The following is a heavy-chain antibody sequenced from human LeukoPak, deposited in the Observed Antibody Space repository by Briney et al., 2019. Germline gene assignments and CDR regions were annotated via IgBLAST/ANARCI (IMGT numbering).Heavy chain of an antibody. CDR2: INPNSGGT. J-gene: IGHJ5*02. V-gene: IGHV1-2*02. CDR3: AGLPSAGPNWFDP. Sequence: ASVKVSCKASGYTFTGYYMHWVRQAPGQGLEWMGWINPNSGGTNYAQKFQGRVTMTRDTSISTAYMELSRLRSDDTAVYYCAGLPSAGPNWFDPWGQGTLVTVSS. CDR1: GYTFTGYY.